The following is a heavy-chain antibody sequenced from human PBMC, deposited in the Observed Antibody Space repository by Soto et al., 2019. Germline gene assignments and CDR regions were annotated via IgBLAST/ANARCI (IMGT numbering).Heavy chain of an antibody. CDR1: GFTFSGYN. CDR2: ISSSSGTI. V-gene: IGHV3-48*01. CDR3: AKPRGYYDSSGYPTPDY. J-gene: IGHJ4*02. Sequence: EVQLVESGGGLVQPGGSLRLSCAASGFTFSGYNMNWVRQAPGKGLEWVSYISSSSGTIYYADSVKGRFTISRDNAKNSVYLQMNSLRAEDTAVYYCAKPRGYYDSSGYPTPDYWGQGTRVTVSS. D-gene: IGHD3-22*01.